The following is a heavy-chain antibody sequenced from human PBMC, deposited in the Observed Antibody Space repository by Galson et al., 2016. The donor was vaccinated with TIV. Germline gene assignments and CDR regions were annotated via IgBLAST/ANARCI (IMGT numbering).Heavy chain of an antibody. D-gene: IGHD3-10*01. J-gene: IGHJ2*01. Sequence: SETLSLTCRVSGVSISSYHWTWIRQPPGKGLGWMGYIYYSGNTNYNYNPSLESRVTMSVDTSKTQVSLELYSVTAADTAMYFCARAPYGENWYFDLWGRGTLVTVSS. CDR3: ARAPYGENWYFDL. CDR1: GVSISSYH. CDR2: IYYSGNTNY. V-gene: IGHV4-59*08.